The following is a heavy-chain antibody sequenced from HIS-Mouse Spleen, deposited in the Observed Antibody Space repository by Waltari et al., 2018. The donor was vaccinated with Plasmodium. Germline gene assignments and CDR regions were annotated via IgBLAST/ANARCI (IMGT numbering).Heavy chain of an antibody. CDR2: ISYDGSNK. V-gene: IGHV3-30*18. J-gene: IGHJ4*02. D-gene: IGHD6-13*01. Sequence: QVQLVESGGGVVQPGRSLRLSCAASGFTFSSYGMHWVRQAPGKGLGWVAVISYDGSNKYDADSVKGRFTISRDNSKNTLYLQMNSLRAEETAVYYCAKDRRSSSWYVDYWGQGTLVTVSS. CDR1: GFTFSSYG. CDR3: AKDRRSSSWYVDY.